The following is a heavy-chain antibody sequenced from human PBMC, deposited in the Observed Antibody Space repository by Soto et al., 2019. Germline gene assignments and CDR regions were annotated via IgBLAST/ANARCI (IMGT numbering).Heavy chain of an antibody. J-gene: IGHJ4*02. Sequence: QVQLQESGQGLVKPSGTLCLTCVVSRGSISTDNWFHWIRQSPEKGLEWIGEIFHNGRTNYRSSLKSRVTMSVDTFRNQFSLSLSSVTAADTAVYYCARERGAGTFQGFDYWGQGILVTVSS. V-gene: IGHV4-4*02. CDR1: RGSISTDNW. D-gene: IGHD3-16*01. CDR3: ARERGAGTFQGFDY. CDR2: IFHNGRT.